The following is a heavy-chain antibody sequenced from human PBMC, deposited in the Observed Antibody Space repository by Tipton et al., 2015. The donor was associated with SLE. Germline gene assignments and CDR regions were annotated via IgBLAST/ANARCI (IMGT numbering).Heavy chain of an antibody. J-gene: IGHJ4*02. Sequence: GSLRLSCAASGFTFSSYGMHWVRQAPGKGLEWVAFIRYDGSNKYYADSVKGRFTISRDNSKNTLYLQMNSLRAEDTAVYYCAKGSALSGIVGATMRYWGQGTLVTVSS. CDR3: AKGSALSGIVGATMRY. CDR2: IRYDGSNK. D-gene: IGHD1-26*01. V-gene: IGHV3-30*02. CDR1: GFTFSSYG.